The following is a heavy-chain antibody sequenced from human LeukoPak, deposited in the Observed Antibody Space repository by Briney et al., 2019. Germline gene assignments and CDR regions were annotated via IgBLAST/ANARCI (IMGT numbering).Heavy chain of an antibody. CDR2: IYYSGST. D-gene: IGHD2-2*01. V-gene: IGHV4-59*01. Sequence: SETLSLTCTVSGGSMSSYYWSWIRQPPGKGLEWIGYIYYSGSTNYNPSLKSRVTISVDTSKNQFSLKLSSVTAADTAVYYCAREQEVPAAAWRDAFDIWGQGTMVTVSS. CDR1: GGSMSSYY. J-gene: IGHJ3*02. CDR3: AREQEVPAAAWRDAFDI.